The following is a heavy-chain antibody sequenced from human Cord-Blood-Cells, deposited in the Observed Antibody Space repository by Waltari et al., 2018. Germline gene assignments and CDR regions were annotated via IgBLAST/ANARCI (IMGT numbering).Heavy chain of an antibody. CDR1: GFTFSSYS. D-gene: IGHD4-17*01. V-gene: IGHV3-21*01. CDR3: ARGGDYGDYPDY. Sequence: EVQLVESGGGLVKPGGSLRLSCAASGFTFSSYSMNWVRQAPGKGLEWVSSISSSSSYIYYAGSVKGRFTIARDNAKNSLYLQMNSLRAEDTAVYYCARGGDYGDYPDYWGQGTLVTVSS. CDR2: ISSSSSYI. J-gene: IGHJ4*02.